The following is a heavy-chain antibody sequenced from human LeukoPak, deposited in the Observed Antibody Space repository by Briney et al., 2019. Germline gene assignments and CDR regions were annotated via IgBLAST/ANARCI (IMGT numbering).Heavy chain of an antibody. V-gene: IGHV4-61*02. CDR3: AVTIDCSSTSCYAGYYYMDV. J-gene: IGHJ6*03. D-gene: IGHD2-2*01. CDR1: GGSISSGSYY. CDR2: IYTSGST. Sequence: SETLSLTCTVSGGSISSGSYYWSWIRQPAGKGLEWIGRIYTSGSTNYNPSLKGRVTISVDTSKNQFSLKPSSVTAADTAVYYCAVTIDCSSTSCYAGYYYMDVWGKGTTVTVSS.